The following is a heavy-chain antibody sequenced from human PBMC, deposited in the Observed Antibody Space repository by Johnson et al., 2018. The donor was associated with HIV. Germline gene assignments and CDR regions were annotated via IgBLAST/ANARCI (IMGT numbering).Heavy chain of an antibody. J-gene: IGHJ3*02. Sequence: VQLVESGGGLVQPGRSLRLSCAASGFTFDDYAMHWVRQAPGKGLEWVAGISWNSGSIGYADSVKGRFTISRDNAKNSLYLQMNSLRAEDTALYYCAKERGWDDACDIWGQGTMVTVSS. V-gene: IGHV3-9*01. CDR3: AKERGWDDACDI. D-gene: IGHD6-19*01. CDR2: ISWNSGSI. CDR1: GFTFDDYA.